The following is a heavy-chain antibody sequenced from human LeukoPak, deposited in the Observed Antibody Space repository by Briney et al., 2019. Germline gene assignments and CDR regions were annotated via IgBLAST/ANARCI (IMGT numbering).Heavy chain of an antibody. CDR3: ARHRYSSSSEGFDY. CDR2: IYHSGST. Sequence: SETLSLTCGVSGDSISSGYYWGWIRQPPGAGLEWIGRIYHSGSTHYSPSLNSRLTISVDTSKNQFSLKLSSVAAACTAVYYCARHRYSSSSEGFDYWGQGTLVSVSS. D-gene: IGHD6-6*01. CDR1: GDSISSGYY. J-gene: IGHJ4*02. V-gene: IGHV4-38-2*01.